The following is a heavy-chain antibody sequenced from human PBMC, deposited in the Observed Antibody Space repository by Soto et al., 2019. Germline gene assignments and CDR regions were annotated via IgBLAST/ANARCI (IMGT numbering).Heavy chain of an antibody. D-gene: IGHD3-16*01. CDR2: IWHDGGNK. CDR3: ARDGDVNTGFGKDY. V-gene: IGHV3-33*01. Sequence: AGGSLRLSCAASGFTFSSYGMHWFRQAPGKGLEWVAFIWHDGGNKFYAESVKGRFTISRDNSKNTLYLQMTSLSAEDTAMYYCARDGDVNTGFGKDYWGQGTLVTVSS. J-gene: IGHJ4*02. CDR1: GFTFSSYG.